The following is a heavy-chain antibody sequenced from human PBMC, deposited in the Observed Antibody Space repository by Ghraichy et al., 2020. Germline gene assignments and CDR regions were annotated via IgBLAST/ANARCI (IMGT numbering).Heavy chain of an antibody. J-gene: IGHJ2*01. D-gene: IGHD2-2*01. Sequence: SETLSLTCTVSGGSISSYYWSWIRQPPGKGLEWIGYIYYNGSTNYNPSLKSRVTISVDTSKNQFSLKLSSVTAADTAVYYCARLVVPAAKHYWYFDLWGRGTLVTVSS. CDR1: GGSISSYY. V-gene: IGHV4-59*01. CDR3: ARLVVPAAKHYWYFDL. CDR2: IYYNGST.